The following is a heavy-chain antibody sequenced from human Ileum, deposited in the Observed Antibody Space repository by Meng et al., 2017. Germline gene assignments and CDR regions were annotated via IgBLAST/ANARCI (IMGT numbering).Heavy chain of an antibody. J-gene: IGHJ4*01. CDR1: GISFSSSG. V-gene: IGHV3-33*01. CDR2: IWSDGSNK. CDR3: ARDRAVRGLDH. D-gene: IGHD3-10*01. Sequence: VQRVAFGGGLVQPGRSLRISCVASGISFSSSGMHWVRQGPGKGLEWVAMIWSDGSNKYYGDSVKGRFTISRDNSKNTVDLQMDSLRAEDTAVYYCARDRAVRGLDHWGQGTLVTVSS.